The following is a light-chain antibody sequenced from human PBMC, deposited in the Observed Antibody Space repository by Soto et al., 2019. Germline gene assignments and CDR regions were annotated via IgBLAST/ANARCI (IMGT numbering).Light chain of an antibody. CDR2: GNS. CDR1: SSNIGAGYD. J-gene: IGLJ2*01. Sequence: QSALTQPPSVSGAPGQRVTISCTGSSSNIGAGYDVHWYQQLPGTAPKLLIYGNSNRPSGVPDRFSGSKSGTSASQAITGLQAEDEADYYCQSYDSSLSGSRVFGGGTKLTVL. CDR3: QSYDSSLSGSRV. V-gene: IGLV1-40*01.